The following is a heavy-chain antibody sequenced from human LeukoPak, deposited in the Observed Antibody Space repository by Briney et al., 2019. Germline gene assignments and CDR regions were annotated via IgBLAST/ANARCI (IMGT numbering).Heavy chain of an antibody. J-gene: IGHJ4*02. V-gene: IGHV1-18*01. D-gene: IGHD4-17*01. Sequence: ASVKVSCKASGYTFTSYGISWVRQAPGQGLEWMGWISAYNGNTNYAQKLQGRATMTTDTSTSTAYMELRSLRSDDTAVYYCARDLTSRGDYASDYWGQGTLVTVSS. CDR2: ISAYNGNT. CDR1: GYTFTSYG. CDR3: ARDLTSRGDYASDY.